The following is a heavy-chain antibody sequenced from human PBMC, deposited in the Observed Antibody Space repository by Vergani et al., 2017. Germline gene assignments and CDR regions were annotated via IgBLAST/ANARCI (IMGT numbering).Heavy chain of an antibody. CDR3: ARVACHSPYYYYDSSGYRY. V-gene: IGHV1-69*01. D-gene: IGHD3-22*01. CDR2: IIPIFGTA. J-gene: IGHJ4*02. Sequence: QVQLVQSGAEVKKPGSSVKVSCKASGGTFSSYAISWVRQAPGQGLEWMGGIIPIFGTANYAQKFQGRVTIPADESTSTAYMELSSLRSEDTAVYYCARVACHSPYYYYDSSGYRYWGQGTLVTVSS. CDR1: GGTFSSYA.